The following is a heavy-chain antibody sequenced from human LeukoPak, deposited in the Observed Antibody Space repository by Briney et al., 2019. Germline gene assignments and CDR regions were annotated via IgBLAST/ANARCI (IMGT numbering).Heavy chain of an antibody. CDR1: GGSISSYY. CDR3: ARDYGSGSQPFDY. V-gene: IGHV4-59*01. CDR2: IYYSGST. J-gene: IGHJ4*02. Sequence: SETLSLTCTVSGGSISSYYWSWIRQPPGKGLEWIGYIYYSGSTNYNPSLKSRVTISVDTSKNQFSLKLSSVTAADTAVYYCARDYGSGSQPFDYWGQGTQVTVSS. D-gene: IGHD3-10*01.